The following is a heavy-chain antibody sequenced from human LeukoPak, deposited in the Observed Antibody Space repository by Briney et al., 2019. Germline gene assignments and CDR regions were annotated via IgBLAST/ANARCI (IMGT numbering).Heavy chain of an antibody. CDR2: ISTNGDDT. Sequence: HPGRSLRLSCAASGFTFSSYVMHWVRQAPGKGLEFVSAISTNGDDTYHADSVKGRFAISRDNSKNTLYLQMTSLRAEDSALYYCIKEKHYYDSSGYFGAFDMWGQGTMVTVSS. CDR3: IKEKHYYDSSGYFGAFDM. CDR1: GFTFSSYV. V-gene: IGHV3-64D*06. J-gene: IGHJ3*02. D-gene: IGHD3-22*01.